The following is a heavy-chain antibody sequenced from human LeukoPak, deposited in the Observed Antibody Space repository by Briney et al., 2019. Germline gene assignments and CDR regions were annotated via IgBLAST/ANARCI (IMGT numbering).Heavy chain of an antibody. J-gene: IGHJ4*02. V-gene: IGHV3-23*01. Sequence: GGSLRPSCAAPGFTFSSYAMSWVRQAPGKGLGWVSAINPTGGSTYYADSVKGRFTISRDNSKNTLYLQMNSLRAEDTAVYFCASAGSHSYFDSWGPGTLVTVSS. D-gene: IGHD6-13*01. CDR1: GFTFSSYA. CDR3: ASAGSHSYFDS. CDR2: INPTGGST.